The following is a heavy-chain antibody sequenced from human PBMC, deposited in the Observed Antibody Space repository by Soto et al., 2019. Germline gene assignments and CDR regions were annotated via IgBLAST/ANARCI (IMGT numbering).Heavy chain of an antibody. J-gene: IGHJ5*02. CDR2: IYPGDSDT. V-gene: IGHV5-51*01. CDR3: ARLATQTYDFWSGYYTGDWFDP. Sequence: GESLKISCKGSGYSFTSYWIGWVRQMPGKGLEWMGIIYPGDSDTRYSPSFQGQVTISADKSISTAYLQWSSLKASDTAMYYCARLATQTYDFWSGYYTGDWFDPWCQGTLVTVSS. CDR1: GYSFTSYW. D-gene: IGHD3-3*01.